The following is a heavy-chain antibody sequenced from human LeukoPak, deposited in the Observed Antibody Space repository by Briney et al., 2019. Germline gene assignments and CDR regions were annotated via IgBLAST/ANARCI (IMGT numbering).Heavy chain of an antibody. J-gene: IGHJ3*02. CDR3: ARSHPGAFDI. V-gene: IGHV3-48*03. Sequence: GGSLRLSCAASGFTFSSYEMNWVRQAPGKGLEWVAYISTSGDTIYYADSVKGRFTISRDNAKNSLYLQMNNLRAEDTAAYYCARSHPGAFDIWGQGTMVTVSS. CDR2: ISTSGDTI. D-gene: IGHD3-10*01. CDR1: GFTFSSYE.